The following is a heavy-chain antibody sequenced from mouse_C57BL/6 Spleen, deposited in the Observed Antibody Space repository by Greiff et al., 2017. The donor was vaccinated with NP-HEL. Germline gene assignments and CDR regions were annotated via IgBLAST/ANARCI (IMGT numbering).Heavy chain of an antibody. Sequence: EVQVVESGGGLVQPKGSLKLSCAASGFSFNTYAMNWVRQAPGKGLEWVARIRSKSNNYATYYADSVKDRFTISRDDSESMLYLQMNNLKTEDTAMYYCVKAYYGSSYEEYFDVWGTGTTVTVSS. CDR3: VKAYYGSSYEEYFDV. CDR2: IRSKSNNYAT. J-gene: IGHJ1*03. V-gene: IGHV10-1*01. D-gene: IGHD1-1*01. CDR1: GFSFNTYA.